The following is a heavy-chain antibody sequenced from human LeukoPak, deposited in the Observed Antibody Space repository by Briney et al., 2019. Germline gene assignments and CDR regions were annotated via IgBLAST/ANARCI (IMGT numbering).Heavy chain of an antibody. CDR3: AKGGRGNGEVY. J-gene: IGHJ4*02. CDR2: IKQDGSEK. D-gene: IGHD2-8*01. V-gene: IGHV3-7*01. CDR1: GFTFSSYW. Sequence: GGSLRLSCAVSGFTFSSYWMNWVRQATGKGLEWVANIKQDGSEKNYVDSVKGRFTISRDNAKSSLFLQMNDLRAEDTAVYYCAKGGRGNGEVYWGQGTLVTVSS.